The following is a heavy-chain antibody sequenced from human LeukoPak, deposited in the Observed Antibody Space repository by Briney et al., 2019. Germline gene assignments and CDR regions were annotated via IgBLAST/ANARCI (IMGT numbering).Heavy chain of an antibody. CDR2: IKSKTDGGTT. D-gene: IGHD6-19*01. J-gene: IGHJ4*02. Sequence: GGSLRLSCAASGFTFSNSWMSLVRQAPGKGLEWVGRIKSKTDGGTTDYAAPVKGRFTRSRDDSKNTLYLQINSLKTEDTAVYYCTTGYSSGWYGGDYWGQGTLVTASS. CDR3: TTGYSSGWYGGDY. V-gene: IGHV3-15*01. CDR1: GFTFSNSW.